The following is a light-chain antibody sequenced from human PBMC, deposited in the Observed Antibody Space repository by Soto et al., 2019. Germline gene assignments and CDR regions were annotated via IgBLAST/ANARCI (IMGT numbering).Light chain of an antibody. CDR3: QQYGRT. CDR1: ESVSGSY. Sequence: VLTQSPGTLSVSPGERASLSCSASESVSGSYITWYQQKPGQSPRLLIYGASNRATGIPDRFSGSGSGTDFTLTLSRLEPEDFAMYYCQQYGRTFGQGTKVEMK. V-gene: IGKV3-20*01. CDR2: GAS. J-gene: IGKJ1*01.